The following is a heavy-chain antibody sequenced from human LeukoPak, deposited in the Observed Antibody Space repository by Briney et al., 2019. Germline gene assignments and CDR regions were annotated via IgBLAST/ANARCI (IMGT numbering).Heavy chain of an antibody. J-gene: IGHJ4*02. CDR2: ISYDGSNK. Sequence: PGGSLRLSCAASGFAFSSYAMHWVRQAPGKGLEWVAVISYDGSNKYYADSVKGRFTISRDNSKNTLYLQMNSLRAEDTAVYYCARDQGCTSTSCYSLFFHYWGQGTLVTVSS. CDR3: ARDQGCTSTSCYSLFFHY. V-gene: IGHV3-30-3*01. CDR1: GFAFSSYA. D-gene: IGHD2-2*01.